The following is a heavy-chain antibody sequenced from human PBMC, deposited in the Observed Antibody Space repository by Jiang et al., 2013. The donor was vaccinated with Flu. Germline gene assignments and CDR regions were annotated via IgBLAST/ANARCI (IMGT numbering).Heavy chain of an antibody. CDR2: INHSGST. CDR3: ASTGSSWYFGRGFDY. D-gene: IGHD6-13*01. J-gene: IGHJ4*02. CDR1: GGSFSGYY. Sequence: LLKPSETLSLTCAVYGGSFSGYYWSWIRQPPGKGLEWIGEINHSGSTNYNPSLKSRVTISVDTSKNQFSLKLSSVTAADTAVYYCASTGSSWYFGRGFDYWGQGTLVTVSS. V-gene: IGHV4-34*01.